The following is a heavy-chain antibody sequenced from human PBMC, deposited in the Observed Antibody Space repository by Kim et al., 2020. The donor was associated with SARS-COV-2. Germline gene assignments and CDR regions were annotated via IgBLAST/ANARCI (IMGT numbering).Heavy chain of an antibody. V-gene: IGHV1-3*01. CDR1: GYTFTRYA. Sequence: ASVKVSCKASGYTFTRYAMHWVRQDPGQNLEWMGWINAGNGNTKYSQKFQGRVTITRDTSASTAYMELSSLRSEDTAVYYCAREGVQLWLPYGMDVWGQGTTVTVSS. CDR3: AREGVQLWLPYGMDV. D-gene: IGHD5-18*01. CDR2: INAGNGNT. J-gene: IGHJ6*02.